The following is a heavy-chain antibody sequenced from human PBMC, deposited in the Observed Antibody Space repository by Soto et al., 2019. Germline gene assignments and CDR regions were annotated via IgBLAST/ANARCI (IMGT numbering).Heavy chain of an antibody. Sequence: QVQLVQSGAEVKKPGASVKVSCKASGYTFTSYGISWVRQAPGQGLEWMGWISAYNGNTNYAQKLQGRVTMTTDTSTSTAYMELRSMRSDDTAVYYCARDQENIAVAAKDWFDPWGQGTLVTVSS. V-gene: IGHV1-18*01. J-gene: IGHJ5*02. CDR2: ISAYNGNT. D-gene: IGHD6-19*01. CDR3: ARDQENIAVAAKDWFDP. CDR1: GYTFTSYG.